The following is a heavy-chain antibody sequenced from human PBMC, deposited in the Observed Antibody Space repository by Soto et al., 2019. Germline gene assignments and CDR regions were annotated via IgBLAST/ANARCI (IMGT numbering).Heavy chain of an antibody. D-gene: IGHD3-10*01. CDR2: VSATAGTT. CDR3: PKDRWRGELDS. CDR1: GFTFSNYA. Sequence: DVQLVDSGGGLVQPGGSLRLSCAASGFTFSNYAMSWVRQAPGKGLEWVSLVSATAGTTYYTDSVKGRFTISRDNSRNTWYLQMTGLRGDDRPVYYLPKDRWRGELDSWGKGTLVTVS. V-gene: IGHV3-23*04. J-gene: IGHJ4*02.